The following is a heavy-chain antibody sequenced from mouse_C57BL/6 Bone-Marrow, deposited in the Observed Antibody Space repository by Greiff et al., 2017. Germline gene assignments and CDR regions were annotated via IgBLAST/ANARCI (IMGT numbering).Heavy chain of an antibody. CDR2: ISYDGSN. J-gene: IGHJ4*01. V-gene: IGHV3-6*01. D-gene: IGHD2-3*01. Sequence: EVKLVESGPGLVKPSQSLSLTCSVTGYSITSGYYWNWIRQFPGNKLEWMGYISYDGSNNYNPSLKNRISITRDTSKNQFFLKLNSVTTEDTATYYCARVRDGYYFYYAMDYWGQGTSVTVSS. CDR3: ARVRDGYYFYYAMDY. CDR1: GYSITSGYY.